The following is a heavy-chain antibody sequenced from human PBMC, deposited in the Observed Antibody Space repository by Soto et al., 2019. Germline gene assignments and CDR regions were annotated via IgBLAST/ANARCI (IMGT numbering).Heavy chain of an antibody. CDR3: ARGARYYDILTGYYSPFVIDV. CDR1: GFTFGSYD. J-gene: IGHJ6*03. CDR2: INIGGDT. Sequence: PGGSLRLSCAASGFTFGSYDMHWVRQATGKGLEWVSAINIGGDTYYPGSVQGRFTISRENAKNSLYLQMNSLRVGDTAVYYCARGARYYDILTGYYSPFVIDVWGTGTTVTVSS. V-gene: IGHV3-13*01. D-gene: IGHD3-9*01.